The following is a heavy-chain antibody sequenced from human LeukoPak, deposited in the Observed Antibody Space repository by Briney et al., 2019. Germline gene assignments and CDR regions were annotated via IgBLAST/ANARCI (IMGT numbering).Heavy chain of an antibody. CDR2: INPNSGGT. V-gene: IGHV1-2*02. D-gene: IGHD2-21*01. J-gene: IGHJ3*02. CDR1: GYTFTGYY. Sequence: EASVKVSCKASGYTFTGYYMHWVRQAPGQGLEWMGWINPNSGGTNYAQKFQGRVTMTRDTSISTAYMELSRLRSDDTAVYYCARVWVVKYDAFDIWGQGTMVTVSS. CDR3: ARVWVVKYDAFDI.